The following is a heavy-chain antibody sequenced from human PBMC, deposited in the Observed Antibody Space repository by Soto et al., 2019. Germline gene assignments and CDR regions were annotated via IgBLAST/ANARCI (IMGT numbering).Heavy chain of an antibody. CDR2: ITSSSSYI. CDR3: ARELTGYCSSTSCYYDY. D-gene: IGHD2-2*01. V-gene: IGHV3-21*01. Sequence: GGSLRLSCAASGFTFSSYRMNWVRQAPGKGLEWVSSITSSSSYIYYADSVKGRFTISRDNAKNSLYLQMNSLRAEDTAVYYCARELTGYCSSTSCYYDYWGQGTLVTVSS. J-gene: IGHJ4*02. CDR1: GFTFSSYR.